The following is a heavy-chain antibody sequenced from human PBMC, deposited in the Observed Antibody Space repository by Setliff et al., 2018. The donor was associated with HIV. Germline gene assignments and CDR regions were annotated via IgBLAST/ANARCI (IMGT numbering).Heavy chain of an antibody. V-gene: IGHV1-46*01. D-gene: IGHD6-6*01. CDR1: GYTFTSYY. J-gene: IGHJ1*01. CDR3: ARDPAPSSSASYFQH. CDR2: INPSSGST. Sequence: ASVKVSCKASGYTFTSYYMHWVRQAPGQGLEWMGIINPSSGSTTYAQKFQGRVTMTRDTSTGTVYMELSSLRSEDTAVYYCARDPAPSSSASYFQHWGQGTPVTSPQ.